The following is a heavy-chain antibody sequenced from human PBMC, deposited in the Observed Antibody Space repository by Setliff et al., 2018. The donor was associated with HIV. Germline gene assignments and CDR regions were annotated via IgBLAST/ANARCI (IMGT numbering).Heavy chain of an antibody. D-gene: IGHD1-7*01. J-gene: IGHJ6*03. CDR1: GDSISSGGYH. CDR3: ARITGTTRYYYMDV. Sequence: SETLSLTCTVSGDSISSGGYHWTWIRQHPGKGLEYIGYIFYSGSTYYNPSLKSRLTMSVDTSKNQFSLQLNSSTVADTAVYYCARITGTTRYYYMDVWGKGTTVTVSS. V-gene: IGHV4-31*03. CDR2: IFYSGST.